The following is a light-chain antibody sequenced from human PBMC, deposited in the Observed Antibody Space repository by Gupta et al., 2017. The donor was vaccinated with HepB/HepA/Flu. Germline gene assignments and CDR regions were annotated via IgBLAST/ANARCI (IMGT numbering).Light chain of an antibody. V-gene: IGKV1-33*01. CDR1: QDINNY. Sequence: DIQLTQSPSSLSASVGDRVTITCQASQDINNYLNWYQQKPGKAPKLLIYEASQLETGVPSRFSGSGSGTDFTLTISSLQAEDIATEYCQQYENVRPGFTFGPGTKLELK. J-gene: IGKJ2*01. CDR2: EAS. CDR3: QQYENVRPGFT.